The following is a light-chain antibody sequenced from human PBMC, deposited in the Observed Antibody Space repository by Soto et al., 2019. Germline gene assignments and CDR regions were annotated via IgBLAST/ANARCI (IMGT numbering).Light chain of an antibody. Sequence: QSVLTQPPSVSGAPGQRVTISCTGSRSNIGAGYDVHWYQQLPGTAPNLLIYGNSNRPSGVPDRFSGSKSGTSASLAITGLQAEDEADYYCQSYDSSLSGSEVFGGGTKLPVL. J-gene: IGLJ2*01. CDR2: GNS. CDR3: QSYDSSLSGSEV. CDR1: RSNIGAGYD. V-gene: IGLV1-40*01.